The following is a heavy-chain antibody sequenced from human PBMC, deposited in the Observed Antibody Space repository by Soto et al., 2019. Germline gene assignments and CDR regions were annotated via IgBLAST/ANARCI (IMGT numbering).Heavy chain of an antibody. CDR3: ARGRYLDSSDYWVANLPFDH. Sequence: GGSLRLSCAASGFTFNSYVMTWVRQAPGEGLEWVSSISRSGRGSAYYADSVKGRFTISRDNSENTLFLQMNNLRDEDTALYYCARGRYLDSSDYWVANLPFDHWGLGTLVTVSS. CDR2: ISRSGRGSA. J-gene: IGHJ4*02. D-gene: IGHD3-22*01. CDR1: GFTFNSYV. V-gene: IGHV3-23*01.